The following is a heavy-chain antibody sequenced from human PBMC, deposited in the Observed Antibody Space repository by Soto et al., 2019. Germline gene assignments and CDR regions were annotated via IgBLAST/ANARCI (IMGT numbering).Heavy chain of an antibody. CDR3: XXXXXXXYYYGMDV. CDR2: IIPIFGTA. V-gene: IGHV1-69*05. J-gene: IGHJ6*02. CDR1: GGTFSSYA. Sequence: QVQLVQSGAEVKKPGSSVKVSCKASGGTFSSYAISWVRQAPGQGLEWMGGIIPIFGTADYAQKFQGRVXXXXXXXXXXXXXXXXXXXXXXXXXXXXXXXXXXXYYYGMDVWGQGTTVTVSS.